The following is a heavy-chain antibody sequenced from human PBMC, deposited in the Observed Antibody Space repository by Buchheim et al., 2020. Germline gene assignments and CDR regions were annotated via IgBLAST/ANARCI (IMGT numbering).Heavy chain of an antibody. CDR3: LAEIGAREFDH. CDR2: ISYDASYK. Sequence: QVQLVESGGGVVQPGTSLRLSCAASGFSFRSHAMHWVRQAPGKGLEWVALISYDASYKDYPDSVKGRFTISRDNSKNTLCLQMNSLRVEDTAVYYCLAEIGAREFDHWGQGTL. V-gene: IGHV3-30*03. CDR1: GFSFRSHA. J-gene: IGHJ4*02. D-gene: IGHD2/OR15-2a*01.